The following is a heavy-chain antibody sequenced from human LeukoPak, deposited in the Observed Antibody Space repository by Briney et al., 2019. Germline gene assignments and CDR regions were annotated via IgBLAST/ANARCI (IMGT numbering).Heavy chain of an antibody. Sequence: GASVKVSCKASGGTFSSYAISWVRQAPGQGLEWMGGIIPIFGTANYAQKFQGRVTITADESTSTAYMELSSLRSEDTAVYYCARGPIAVDDWYFDLWGRGTLVTVSS. V-gene: IGHV1-69*13. D-gene: IGHD6-19*01. J-gene: IGHJ2*01. CDR1: GGTFSSYA. CDR2: IIPIFGTA. CDR3: ARGPIAVDDWYFDL.